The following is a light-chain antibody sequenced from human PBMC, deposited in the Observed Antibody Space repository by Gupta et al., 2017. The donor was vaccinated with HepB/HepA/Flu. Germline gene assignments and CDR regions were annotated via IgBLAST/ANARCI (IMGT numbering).Light chain of an antibody. CDR1: ESISRNN. Sequence: IVLTHSPRTLSVSTGERATLSCRASESISRNNLAWYKQKPCQAPRLLIYGTSTMVNCSTDRCSGSEDATAVSMTIIRRVPADCGVYLSEQEFALSPVITFGTGTKVEIK. J-gene: IGKJ4*01. CDR2: GTS. CDR3: EQEFALSPVIT. V-gene: IGKV3-20*01.